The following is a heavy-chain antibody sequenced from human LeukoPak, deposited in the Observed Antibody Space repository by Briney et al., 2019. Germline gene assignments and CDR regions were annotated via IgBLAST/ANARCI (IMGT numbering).Heavy chain of an antibody. CDR3: ARDYSGYGGYYFDY. D-gene: IGHD5-12*01. Sequence: ASVKVSCKASGYTFTGYYMHWVRQAPGQGLEWMGWINPNSGGTNYAQKFQGRVTMTRDTSISTAYMELSRLRSDDTAVYYCARDYSGYGGYYFDYWGQGTLVTVPS. CDR2: INPNSGGT. CDR1: GYTFTGYY. J-gene: IGHJ4*02. V-gene: IGHV1-2*02.